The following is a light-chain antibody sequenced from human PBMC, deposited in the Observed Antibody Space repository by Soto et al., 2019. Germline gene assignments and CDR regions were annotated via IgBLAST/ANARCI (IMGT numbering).Light chain of an antibody. Sequence: QFVLTQPASVSGSPGQSITISCTGTISDIGGHNFVSWYQQYPGKAPKLIMYEVSARPSGVSDRLSGSRSGNTASLTISGLQAEDEADYYCSSYTASTTYVFGTGTKVTVL. CDR1: ISDIGGHNF. CDR2: EVS. J-gene: IGLJ1*01. V-gene: IGLV2-14*01. CDR3: SSYTASTTYV.